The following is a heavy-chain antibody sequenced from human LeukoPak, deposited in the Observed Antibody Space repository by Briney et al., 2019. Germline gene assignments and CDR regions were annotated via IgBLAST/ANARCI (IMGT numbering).Heavy chain of an antibody. Sequence: SETLPLTCTVSGGSISSSSYYWGWIRQPPGKGLEWIGSIYYSGSTYYNPSLKSRVTISVDTSKNQFSLKLSSVTAADTAVYYCASQDGVEVIIPGWFDPWGQGTLVTVSS. CDR1: GGSISSSSYY. CDR3: ASQDGVEVIIPGWFDP. D-gene: IGHD3-3*01. V-gene: IGHV4-39*01. CDR2: IYYSGST. J-gene: IGHJ5*02.